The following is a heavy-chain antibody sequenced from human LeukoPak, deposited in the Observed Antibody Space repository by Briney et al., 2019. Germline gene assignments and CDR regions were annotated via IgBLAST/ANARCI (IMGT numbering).Heavy chain of an antibody. D-gene: IGHD5-24*01. J-gene: IGHJ4*02. Sequence: GGSLRLSCTASGFTFGDYAMSWVRQAPGKGLEWVGFIRSKAYGGTTEYAASVKGRFTISRDDSKSIAYLQMNSLKTEDTAVYYCTRDVRRWLQPYYFDYWGQGTLVTVSS. CDR3: TRDVRRWLQPYYFDY. CDR2: IRSKAYGGTT. V-gene: IGHV3-49*04. CDR1: GFTFGDYA.